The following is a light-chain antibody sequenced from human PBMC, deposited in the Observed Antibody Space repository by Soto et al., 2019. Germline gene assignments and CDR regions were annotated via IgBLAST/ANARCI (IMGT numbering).Light chain of an antibody. V-gene: IGKV1-39*01. Sequence: DIQMTQSPSSLSASVGDRVTITCRASQSISSYLNWYQQKPGKAPKLLIYAASSLQSGVPSRFSGSGSGTDFTLTISSLQLEDFATYYCQQSYSTLITFGQGTRLEIK. CDR2: AAS. J-gene: IGKJ5*01. CDR1: QSISSY. CDR3: QQSYSTLIT.